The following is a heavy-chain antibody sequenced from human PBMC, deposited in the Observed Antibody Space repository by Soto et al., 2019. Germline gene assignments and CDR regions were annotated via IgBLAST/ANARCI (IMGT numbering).Heavy chain of an antibody. J-gene: IGHJ4*02. CDR2: ISSSSGYR. CDR1: GFTFSSNS. Sequence: GGSLRLSCAASGFTFSSNSMNWVRQAPGKGLEWVSSISSSSGYRYYADSVKGRFTISRDNGKNSLYLQMNSLRVEDTAVYYCAKERTPPVSGASDCWGQGTLVTVTS. D-gene: IGHD6-25*01. CDR3: AKERTPPVSGASDC. V-gene: IGHV3-21*01.